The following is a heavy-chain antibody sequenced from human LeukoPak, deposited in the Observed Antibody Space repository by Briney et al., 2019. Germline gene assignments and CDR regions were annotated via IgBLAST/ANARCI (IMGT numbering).Heavy chain of an antibody. CDR2: ISNSRSYK. CDR3: SRDSLLILRPGIEAAGQGVY. Sequence: PGGSLRLSCAASGFTFSSYSMNWVRQAPGKGLEWVSSISNSRSYKYYADSVKGRFTISRDNSKNSLYLQMNSLRAEDTAVYYCSRDSLLILRPGIEAAGQGVYWGQGTLVTVSS. CDR1: GFTFSSYS. D-gene: IGHD6-13*01. J-gene: IGHJ4*02. V-gene: IGHV3-21*01.